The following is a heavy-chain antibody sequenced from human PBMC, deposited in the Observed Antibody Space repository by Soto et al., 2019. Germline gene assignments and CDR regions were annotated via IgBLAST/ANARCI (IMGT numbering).Heavy chain of an antibody. D-gene: IGHD6-13*01. V-gene: IGHV1-69*13. CDR1: GGTFSSYT. Sequence: SVKVSCKASGGTFSSYTIAWVRQAPGQGLEWMGEIIPLFGTTNYVEKSQGRLTITADASTSTAYMELSSLRSEDTAMYYCARDSIAAAGTDYWGQGTLVTVSS. CDR2: IIPLFGTT. J-gene: IGHJ4*02. CDR3: ARDSIAAAGTDY.